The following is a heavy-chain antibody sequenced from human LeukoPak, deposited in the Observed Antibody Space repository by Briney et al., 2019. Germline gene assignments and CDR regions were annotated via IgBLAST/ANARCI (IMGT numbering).Heavy chain of an antibody. Sequence: SETLSLTCTVSGGSISSDYWNWIRQPAGKGLEWIGRIYGSGSTNYNPSLKSRVTISVDKSKNQFSLKLSSVTAADTAVYYCAGNLRTGYSAGAFDIWGQGTMVTVSS. CDR2: IYGSGST. V-gene: IGHV4-4*07. J-gene: IGHJ3*02. D-gene: IGHD1-14*01. CDR1: GGSISSDY. CDR3: AGNLRTGYSAGAFDI.